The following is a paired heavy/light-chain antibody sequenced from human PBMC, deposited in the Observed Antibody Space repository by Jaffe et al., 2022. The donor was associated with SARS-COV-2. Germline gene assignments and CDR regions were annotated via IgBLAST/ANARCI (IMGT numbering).Light chain of an antibody. V-gene: IGKV1-5*03. CDR1: QSISSW. CDR2: KAS. CDR3: QQYNSYSPVT. Sequence: DIQMTQSPSTLSASVGDRVTITCRASQSISSWLAWYQQKPGKAPKLLIYKASSLESGVPSRFSGSGSGTEFTLTISSLQPDDFATYYCQQYNSYSPVTFGQGTKLEIK. J-gene: IGKJ2*01.
Heavy chain of an antibody. J-gene: IGHJ4*02. CDR1: GGSFSGYY. D-gene: IGHD3-3*01. CDR2: INHSGST. CDR3: ARGQYYDFWSGSPQADYFDY. V-gene: IGHV4-34*01. Sequence: QVQLQQWGAGLLKPSETLSLTCAVYGGSFSGYYWSWIRQPPGKGLEWIGEINHSGSTNYNPSLKSRVTISVDTSKNQFSLKLSSVTAADTAVYYCARGQYYDFWSGSPQADYFDYWGQGTLVTVSS.